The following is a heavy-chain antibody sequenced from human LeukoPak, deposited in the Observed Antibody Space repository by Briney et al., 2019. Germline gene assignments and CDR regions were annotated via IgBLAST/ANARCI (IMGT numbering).Heavy chain of an antibody. V-gene: IGHV4-59*01. J-gene: IGHJ4*02. Sequence: PSETLSLTCTVSGGSISTYYWSWIRQPPGKGLEWIGYIYYSGSTNYNPSLKSRVTISVDTSKNQFSLKLSSVTAADTAVYYCARDPGSGYTTTHFDYWGQGTLVTVSS. D-gene: IGHD3-3*01. CDR3: ARDPGSGYTTTHFDY. CDR2: IYYSGST. CDR1: GGSISTYY.